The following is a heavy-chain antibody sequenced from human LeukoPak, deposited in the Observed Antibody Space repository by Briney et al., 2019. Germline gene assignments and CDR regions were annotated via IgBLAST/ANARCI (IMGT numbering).Heavy chain of an antibody. V-gene: IGHV4-59*08. CDR2: IYNSGSI. Sequence: SETLSLTCTVSGGSISSYYWSWIRQPPGKGLEWIGYIYNSGSINYNPSLKSRVTASVDTSKKQFSLKLSSVTAADTAVYYCARLRITGGHYYQHGLDVWGQGTTVTVSS. CDR1: GGSISSYY. D-gene: IGHD2-8*02. CDR3: ARLRITGGHYYQHGLDV. J-gene: IGHJ6*02.